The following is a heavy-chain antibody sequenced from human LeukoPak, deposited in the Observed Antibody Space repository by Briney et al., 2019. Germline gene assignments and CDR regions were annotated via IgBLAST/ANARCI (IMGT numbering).Heavy chain of an antibody. CDR2: IIPIFGTA. V-gene: IGHV1-69*01. Sequence: GASVKVSCKASGGTFSSYAISWVRQAPGQGLEWMGGIIPIFGTANYAQKFQGRVTITADESTSTAYMGLSSLRSEDTAVYYCARETRYSSSWYLYAFDIWGQGTMVTVSS. CDR3: ARETRYSSSWYLYAFDI. CDR1: GGTFSSYA. J-gene: IGHJ3*02. D-gene: IGHD6-13*01.